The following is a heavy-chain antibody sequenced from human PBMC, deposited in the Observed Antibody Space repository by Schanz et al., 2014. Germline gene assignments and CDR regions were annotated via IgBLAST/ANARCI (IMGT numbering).Heavy chain of an antibody. CDR3: AKESEIVVVVGTSMSGDFHH. Sequence: EAQLLESGGGLVQPGRSLRLSCVASGFRFDDYAMHWVRQAPGKGLEWVSGMSWNAGSLGYGDSVKGRFTISRDNAKNSLYLQMNSLRAEDTAVYFCAKESEIVVVVGTSMSGDFHHWGQGTLVTVSS. J-gene: IGHJ1*01. CDR2: MSWNAGSL. D-gene: IGHD2-15*01. CDR1: GFRFDDYA. V-gene: IGHV3-9*01.